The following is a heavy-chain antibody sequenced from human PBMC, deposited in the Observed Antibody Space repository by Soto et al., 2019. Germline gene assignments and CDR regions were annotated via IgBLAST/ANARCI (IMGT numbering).Heavy chain of an antibody. CDR3: ARALAPGGATTLGGY. D-gene: IGHD1-26*01. V-gene: IGHV3-21*01. CDR2: ISSSRSYI. CDR1: GFTFSSYS. J-gene: IGHJ4*02. Sequence: PGVSLRLSCAASGFTFSSYSMNWVRQAPGKGLEWVSSISSSRSYIYYADSVKGRFTISRDNAKNSLYLQMNSLRAEDTAVYYCARALAPGGATTLGGYWGQGTLVTVSS.